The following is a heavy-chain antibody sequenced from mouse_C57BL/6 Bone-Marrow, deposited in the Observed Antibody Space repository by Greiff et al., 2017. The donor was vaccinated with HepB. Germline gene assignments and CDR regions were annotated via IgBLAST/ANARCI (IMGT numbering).Heavy chain of an antibody. CDR3: ARWGLGWYFDV. CDR2: IDPSDSYT. J-gene: IGHJ1*03. V-gene: IGHV1-69*01. Sequence: QVQLQQPGAELVMPGASVKLSCKASGYTFTSYWMHWVKQRPGQGLEWIGEIDPSDSYTNYNQKFKGKSTLTVDKSSSTAYMQLSSLTSEDSAVYYCARWGLGWYFDVWGTGITVTVSS. CDR1: GYTFTSYW.